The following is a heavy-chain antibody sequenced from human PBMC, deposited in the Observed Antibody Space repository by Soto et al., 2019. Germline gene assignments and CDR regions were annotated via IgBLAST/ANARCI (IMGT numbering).Heavy chain of an antibody. V-gene: IGHV3-30*18. D-gene: IGHD4-4*01. CDR1: GFTFSSYG. CDR2: ISYDGSNK. J-gene: IGHJ6*02. CDR3: AKDRTTVTTRYYYYYGMDV. Sequence: GGSLRLSYAASGFTFSSYGMHWVRQAPGKGREWVAVISYDGSNKYYADSVKGRFTISRDNSKNTLYLQMNSLRAEDTAVYYCAKDRTTVTTRYYYYYGMDVWGQGT.